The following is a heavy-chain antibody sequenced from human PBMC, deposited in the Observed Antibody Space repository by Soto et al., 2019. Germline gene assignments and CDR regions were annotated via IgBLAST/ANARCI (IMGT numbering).Heavy chain of an antibody. D-gene: IGHD2-2*01. V-gene: IGHV1-69*08. CDR3: ARDGGGVPAATRLPGWFDP. CDR2: IIPILGIA. CDR1: GGTFSSYT. Sequence: QVQLVQSGAEVKKPGSSVKVSCKASGGTFSSYTISWVRQTPGQGLEWMGRIIPILGIANYAQKFQGRVTITANKSTSTAYMELSSLRSEDTAVYYCARDGGGVPAATRLPGWFDPWGQGTLVTVSS. J-gene: IGHJ5*02.